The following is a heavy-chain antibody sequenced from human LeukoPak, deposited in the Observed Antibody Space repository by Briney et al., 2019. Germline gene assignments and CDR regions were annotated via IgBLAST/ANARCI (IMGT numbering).Heavy chain of an antibody. D-gene: IGHD3-3*01. Sequence: GGSLRLSCAASGFTFSSYAMSWVRQAPGKGLEWVSAISGSGGSTYYADSVKGRFTISRDNSKNTLYLQMNSLRAEDTAVYYCARDPPIFGVAYYFDYWGQGTLVTVSS. CDR3: ARDPPIFGVAYYFDY. CDR1: GFTFSSYA. CDR2: ISGSGGST. J-gene: IGHJ4*02. V-gene: IGHV3-23*01.